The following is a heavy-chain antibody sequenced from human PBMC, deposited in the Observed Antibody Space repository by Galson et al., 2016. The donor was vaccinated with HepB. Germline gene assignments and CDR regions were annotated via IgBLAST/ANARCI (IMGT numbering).Heavy chain of an antibody. Sequence: SLRLSCAASGFTFSSYGMHWVRQAPGKGLEWVAIISYDGSNKYFAASVKGRFTISRDNSKNTLYLQVNSLRVEDTAVYYCAFGGIYYLTYWGQGTLVTVSS. J-gene: IGHJ4*02. CDR1: GFTFSSYG. D-gene: IGHD3-10*01. CDR2: ISYDGSNK. CDR3: AFGGIYYLTY. V-gene: IGHV3-30*03.